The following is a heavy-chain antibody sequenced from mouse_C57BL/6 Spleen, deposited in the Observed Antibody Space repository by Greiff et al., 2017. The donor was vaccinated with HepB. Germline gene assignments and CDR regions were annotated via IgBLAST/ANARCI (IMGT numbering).Heavy chain of an antibody. Sequence: VQLQQSGAELVRPGASVTLSCKASGYTFTDYEMHWVKQTPVHGLEWIGAIDPETGGTAYNQKFKGKAILTADKSSSTAYMELRSLTSEDSAVYYCTRGDYDGPWFAYWGQGTLVTVSA. D-gene: IGHD2-4*01. CDR2: IDPETGGT. CDR3: TRGDYDGPWFAY. CDR1: GYTFTDYE. V-gene: IGHV1-15*01. J-gene: IGHJ3*01.